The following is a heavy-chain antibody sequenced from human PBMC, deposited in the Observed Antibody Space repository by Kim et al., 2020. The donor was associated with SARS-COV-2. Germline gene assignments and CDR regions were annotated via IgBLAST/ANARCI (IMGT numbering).Heavy chain of an antibody. CDR2: ISSTGGT. D-gene: IGHD5-18*01. V-gene: IGHV3-23*01. CDR3: ARDRGSLVDTGTLDV. Sequence: GGSLRLSCAPSGVTFSSHAMSWVRQPPGKGLEWVSAISSTGGTYYADSVKGRFTISRDNSKNTLYLQINSLRGEDTAVYYCARDRGSLVDTGTLDVWGQGTTVTVSS. CDR1: GVTFSSHA. J-gene: IGHJ6*02.